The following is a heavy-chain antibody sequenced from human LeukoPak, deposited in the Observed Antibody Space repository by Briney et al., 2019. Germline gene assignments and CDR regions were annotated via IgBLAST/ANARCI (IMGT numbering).Heavy chain of an antibody. V-gene: IGHV4-4*07. CDR3: ARSGGSGTYYDGSSDY. J-gene: IGHJ4*02. CDR2: IYTSGST. CDR1: GGSITSYY. Sequence: SETLSLTCTVSGGSITSYYWSWIRQAAGKGLEWIGRIYTSGSTSYNPSLKSRVTMSVDTSKNQSSLKLSSVTAADTAVYYCARSGGSGTYYDGSSDYWGQGTLVTVSS. D-gene: IGHD1-26*01.